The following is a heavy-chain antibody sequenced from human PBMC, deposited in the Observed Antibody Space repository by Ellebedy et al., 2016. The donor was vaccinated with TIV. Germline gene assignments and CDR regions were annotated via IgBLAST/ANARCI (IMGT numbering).Heavy chain of an antibody. J-gene: IGHJ5*02. Sequence: ASVKVSCKASGYIFTNHHMHWVRQAPGQGLEWMAILHPGDGSTRFAHRFQGRVTLTRDTSTSTVYMELSSLRYDDTAVYYCARDAVGFDPWGQGTLVTVAS. CDR2: LHPGDGST. CDR1: GYIFTNHH. CDR3: ARDAVGFDP. D-gene: IGHD6-19*01. V-gene: IGHV1-46*01.